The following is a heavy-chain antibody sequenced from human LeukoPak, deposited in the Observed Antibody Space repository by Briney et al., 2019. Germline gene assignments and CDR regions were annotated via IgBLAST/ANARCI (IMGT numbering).Heavy chain of an antibody. CDR3: ARDQNYYDTATYYGIDY. CDR2: INPNRGAT. J-gene: IGHJ4*02. Sequence: ASVKVSCKAPGYSFAGYYIHWVRQAPGQGLEWMGWINPNRGATNYAQKFQDRVAMTRDTSISTAYMELSRLRSDDTAVYYCARDQNYYDTATYYGIDYWGQGTLVTVSS. V-gene: IGHV1-2*02. D-gene: IGHD3-22*01. CDR1: GYSFAGYY.